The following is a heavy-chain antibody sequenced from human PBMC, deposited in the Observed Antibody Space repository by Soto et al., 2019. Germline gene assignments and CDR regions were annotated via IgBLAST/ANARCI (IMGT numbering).Heavy chain of an antibody. CDR2: MFHGGST. Sequence: QVQLQESGPGLVKPSETLSLTCTVSGDSLSPYYWSWIRQPPGKGLEWVGSMFHGGSTYYNPSLKSLVTISLDTPERQFSRDLSSVSATDTAVYYCARNNGGFLKTEPSDWYFDLWGRGTLVAVSS. J-gene: IGHJ2*01. D-gene: IGHD4-17*01. CDR1: GDSLSPYY. V-gene: IGHV4-59*01. CDR3: ARNNGGFLKTEPSDWYFDL.